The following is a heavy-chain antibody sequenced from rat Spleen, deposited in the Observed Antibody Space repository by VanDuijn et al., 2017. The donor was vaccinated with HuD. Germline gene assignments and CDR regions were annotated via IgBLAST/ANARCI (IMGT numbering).Heavy chain of an antibody. J-gene: IGHJ4*01. V-gene: IGHV5-25*01. CDR3: ARQGYPGVMDV. CDR2: ISPSGDNT. Sequence: EVQLVESGGGLVQPGRSLKLSCAASGFTFSNYDMAWVRQAPTKGLEWVTSISPSGDNTYYRDSVKGRFTVSRDNAKSTLYLQMNSLRSDDTATYYCARQGYPGVMDVWGQGASVTVSS. CDR1: GFTFSNYD. D-gene: IGHD1-4*01.